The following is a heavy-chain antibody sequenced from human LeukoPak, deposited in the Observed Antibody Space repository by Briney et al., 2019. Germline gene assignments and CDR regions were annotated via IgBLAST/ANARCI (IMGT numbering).Heavy chain of an antibody. CDR1: GFNFGSYA. Sequence: GGSLRLSCVASGFNFGSYAMDWVRQAPGKGLEWVGDISYDGGYQSYAVSVRGRFTISRDNSMNTLFLQMNSLRAEDTAVYYCAGSPKYSSSWYEYFEHWGQGALVTVSS. CDR3: AGSPKYSSSWYEYFEH. J-gene: IGHJ1*01. V-gene: IGHV3-30*04. D-gene: IGHD6-13*01. CDR2: ISYDGGYQ.